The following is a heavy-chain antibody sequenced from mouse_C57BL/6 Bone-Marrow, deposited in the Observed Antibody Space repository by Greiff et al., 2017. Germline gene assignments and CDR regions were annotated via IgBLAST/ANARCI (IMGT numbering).Heavy chain of an antibody. CDR3: ARLTTVVASDY. Sequence: VQLQQPGAELVRPGSSVKLSCKASGYTFTSYWMHWVKQRPIQGLEWIGNIDPSDSETHYNQKFKDKATLTVDKSSSTAYMQLSSLTSEDSAFFYCARLTTVVASDYGGQGTTLTVSS. J-gene: IGHJ2*01. CDR1: GYTFTSYW. V-gene: IGHV1-52*01. CDR2: IDPSDSET. D-gene: IGHD1-1*01.